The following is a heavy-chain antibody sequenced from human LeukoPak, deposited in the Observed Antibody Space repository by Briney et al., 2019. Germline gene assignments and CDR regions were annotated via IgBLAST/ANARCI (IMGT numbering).Heavy chain of an antibody. CDR3: ARDGGGSGTYDYNWFDS. CDR2: IYDTGSA. J-gene: IGHJ5*01. D-gene: IGHD3-10*01. CDR1: GGSISSYY. Sequence: SETLSLTCTVSGGSISSYYWSWIRQPPGKGLEWIGYIYDTGSANYNPSLKSRVTISVDTSKNQFSLKLSSVTAADTAVYYCARDGGGSGTYDYNWFDSWGQGTLVTVSS. V-gene: IGHV4-59*01.